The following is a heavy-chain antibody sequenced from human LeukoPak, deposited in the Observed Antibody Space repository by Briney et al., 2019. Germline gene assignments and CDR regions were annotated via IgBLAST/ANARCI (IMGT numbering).Heavy chain of an antibody. J-gene: IGHJ5*02. CDR2: ISYDGSNK. CDR3: AKDYYHGSGPGWFDP. D-gene: IGHD3-10*01. CDR1: GFTFSSYG. Sequence: GRSLRLSCAASGFTFSSYGMHWVRQAPGRGLEWVAVISYDGSNKYYADSVKGRFTISRDNSKNTLYLQMNSLRAEDTAVYYCAKDYYHGSGPGWFDPWGQGTLVTVSS. V-gene: IGHV3-30*18.